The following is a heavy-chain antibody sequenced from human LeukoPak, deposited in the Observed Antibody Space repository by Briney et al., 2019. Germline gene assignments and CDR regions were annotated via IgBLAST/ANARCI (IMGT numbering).Heavy chain of an antibody. CDR1: GGSISSYY. Sequence: SETLSLTCTVSGGSISSYYWSWIRQPPGKGLEWIGYIYYSGSTNYNPSLKSRVTISVDTSKNQFSLKLSSVTAADTVVYSGAIHSPGGMVRGVGYDYGGQGTLVTVSA. CDR2: IYYSGST. D-gene: IGHD3-10*01. CDR3: AIHSPGGMVRGVGYDY. J-gene: IGHJ4*02. V-gene: IGHV4-59*08.